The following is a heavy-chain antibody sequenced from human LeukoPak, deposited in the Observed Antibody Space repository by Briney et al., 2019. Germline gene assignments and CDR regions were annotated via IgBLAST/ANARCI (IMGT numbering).Heavy chain of an antibody. D-gene: IGHD6-19*01. J-gene: IGHJ4*02. CDR1: GFTFSSYA. CDR3: AKVSRPHIAVADYFDY. CDR2: ISYDGSNK. V-gene: IGHV3-30-3*01. Sequence: GRSLRLSCAASGFTFSSYAMHWVRQAPGKGLEWVAVISYDGSNKYYADSVKGRFTISRDNSKNTLYLQMNSLRAEDTAVYYCAKVSRPHIAVADYFDYWGQGTLVTVSS.